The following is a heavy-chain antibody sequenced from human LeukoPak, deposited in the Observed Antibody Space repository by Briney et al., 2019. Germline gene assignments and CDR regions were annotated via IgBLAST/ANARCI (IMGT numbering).Heavy chain of an antibody. CDR3: ATLRPAGGPLNYYYYYMDV. V-gene: IGHV1-24*01. CDR1: GYTLTELS. D-gene: IGHD4-23*01. J-gene: IGHJ6*03. Sequence: GASVKVSCKVSGYTLTELSMHWVRKAPGKGLEWRGGFDPEDGETIYAQKFPGRVTMTEDTSTDTAYMELSSLRSEDTAVYYCATLRPAGGPLNYYYYYMDVWGKGTTVTVSS. CDR2: FDPEDGET.